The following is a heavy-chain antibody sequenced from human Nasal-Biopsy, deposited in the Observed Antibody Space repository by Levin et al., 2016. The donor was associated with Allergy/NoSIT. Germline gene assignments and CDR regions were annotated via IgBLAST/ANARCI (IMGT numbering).Heavy chain of an antibody. CDR3: ARDGASLYYYGSGTNYGLDV. CDR1: GGSLSGHY. D-gene: IGHD3-10*01. V-gene: IGHV4-59*11. CDR2: IYYRGDT. Sequence: SETLSLTCTVSGGSLSGHYWSWIRQPPGRGLEWIGYIYYRGDTNYNPSLESRVSISVDTSKNQFSRNLNSVTAADTAMYFCARDGASLYYYGSGTNYGLDVWGPGTTVVVSS. J-gene: IGHJ6*02.